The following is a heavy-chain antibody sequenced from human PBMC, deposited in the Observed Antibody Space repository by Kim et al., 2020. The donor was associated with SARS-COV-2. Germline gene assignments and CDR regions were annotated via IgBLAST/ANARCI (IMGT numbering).Heavy chain of an antibody. CDR3: ASPSRQQWLLSLPDY. Sequence: GGSLRLSCAASGFTFSSYAMHWVRQAPGKGLEWVAVISYDGSNKYYADSVKGRFTISRDNSKNTLYLQMNSLRAEDTAVYYCASPSRQQWLLSLPDYWGQGTLVTVSS. D-gene: IGHD6-19*01. V-gene: IGHV3-30-3*01. CDR2: ISYDGSNK. J-gene: IGHJ4*02. CDR1: GFTFSSYA.